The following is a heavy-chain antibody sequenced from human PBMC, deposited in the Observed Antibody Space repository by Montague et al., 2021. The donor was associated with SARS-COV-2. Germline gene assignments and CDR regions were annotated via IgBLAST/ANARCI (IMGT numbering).Heavy chain of an antibody. D-gene: IGHD6-13*01. Sequence: SMRLSCLASGFTFSDHSMNWVRQAPGKGLQWVSHISTSGEIKYYXDSVKGRFSISRDNAEKAVSLQMNSLRDDDTAIYYCARDALAASGSFDYWGPGILVTVSS. CDR1: GFTFSDHS. V-gene: IGHV3-48*02. CDR2: ISTSGEIK. CDR3: ARDALAASGSFDY. J-gene: IGHJ4*02.